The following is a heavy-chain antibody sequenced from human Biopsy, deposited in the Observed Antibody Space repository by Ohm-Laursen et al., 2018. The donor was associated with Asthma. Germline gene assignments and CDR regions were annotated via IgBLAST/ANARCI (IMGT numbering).Heavy chain of an antibody. CDR2: ISYDGSNK. Sequence: SLRLSCAASGFTFSSYGMHWVRQAPGKGLEWVAVISYDGSNKYYADSVKGRFTISRDNSKNTLYLQMNSLRAEDTAVYYCAKEGVAGTHIKDWGQGTLVTVSS. CDR1: GFTFSSYG. D-gene: IGHD6-19*01. J-gene: IGHJ4*02. CDR3: AKEGVAGTHIKD. V-gene: IGHV3-30*18.